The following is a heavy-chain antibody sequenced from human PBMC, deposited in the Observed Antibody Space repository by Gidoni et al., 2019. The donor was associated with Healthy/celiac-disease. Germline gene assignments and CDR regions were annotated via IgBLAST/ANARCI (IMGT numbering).Heavy chain of an antibody. Sequence: EVQLLESGGGLVQPGGSLRLSCAASGFTFSSYAMSWVRQAPGKGMEWVSAISGSGGSTYYADSVKGRFTISRDNSKNTLYLQMNSLRAEDTAVYYCAKDYSGWYLRFDYWGQGTLVTVSS. J-gene: IGHJ4*02. CDR2: ISGSGGST. CDR3: AKDYSGWYLRFDY. D-gene: IGHD6-19*01. V-gene: IGHV3-23*01. CDR1: GFTFSSYA.